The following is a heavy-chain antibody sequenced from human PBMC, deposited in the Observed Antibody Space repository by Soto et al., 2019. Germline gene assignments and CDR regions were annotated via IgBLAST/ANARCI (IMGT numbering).Heavy chain of an antibody. J-gene: IGHJ5*02. Sequence: GGSLRLSCAASGFTFSSYAMHWVRQAPGKGLEWVAVISYDGSNKYYADSVKGRFTISRDNSKNTLYLQMNSLRAEDTAVYYCARDPGEMATIPWFDPWGQGTLVTVSS. CDR1: GFTFSSYA. CDR2: ISYDGSNK. CDR3: ARDPGEMATIPWFDP. D-gene: IGHD3-10*01. V-gene: IGHV3-30-3*01.